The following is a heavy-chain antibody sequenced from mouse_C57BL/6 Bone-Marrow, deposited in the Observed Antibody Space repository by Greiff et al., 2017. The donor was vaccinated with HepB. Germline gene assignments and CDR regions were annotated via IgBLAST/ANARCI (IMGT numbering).Heavy chain of an antibody. CDR1: GYTFTSYW. CDR3: ARGEGGNYLYYYAMDY. D-gene: IGHD2-1*01. V-gene: IGHV1-50*01. CDR2: IDPSDSYT. J-gene: IGHJ4*01. Sequence: QVQLQQPGAELVKPGASVKLSCKASGYTFTSYWMQWVKQRPGQGLEWIGEIDPSDSYTNYNQKFKGKATLTVDTSSSTAYMQLSSLTSEDSAVYYCARGEGGNYLYYYAMDYWGQGTSVTVSS.